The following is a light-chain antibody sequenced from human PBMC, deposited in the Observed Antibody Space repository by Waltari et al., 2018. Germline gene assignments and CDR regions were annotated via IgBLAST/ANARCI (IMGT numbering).Light chain of an antibody. CDR3: CSYTLTNTWL. CDR2: EDT. V-gene: IGLV2-23*01. J-gene: IGLJ3*02. CDR1: SRDVGSYSL. Sequence: QSALTQPASVSGSPGQPITISCTGTSRDVGSYSLVSWYRQHPGEAPRVIIFEDTNRPSGVSNRLSGSKSGNTASLTISGLQAEDEADYYCCSYTLTNTWLFGGGTKLTVL.